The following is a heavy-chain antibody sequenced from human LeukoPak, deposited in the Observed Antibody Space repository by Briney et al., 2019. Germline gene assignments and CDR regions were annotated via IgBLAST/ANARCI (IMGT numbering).Heavy chain of an antibody. Sequence: EASVKVSCKASGYTFTGYYMHWVRQAPGQGLEWMGWISAYNGNTNYAQKLQGRVTMTTDTSTSTAYMELRSLRSDDTAVYYCARDGGHYYYDSSGYSDYWGQGTLVTVSS. V-gene: IGHV1-18*04. CDR1: GYTFTGYY. CDR2: ISAYNGNT. J-gene: IGHJ4*02. CDR3: ARDGGHYYYDSSGYSDY. D-gene: IGHD3-22*01.